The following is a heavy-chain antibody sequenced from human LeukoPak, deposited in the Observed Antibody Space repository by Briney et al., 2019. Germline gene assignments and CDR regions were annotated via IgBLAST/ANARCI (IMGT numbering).Heavy chain of an antibody. CDR1: GFTFSSYS. J-gene: IGHJ4*02. CDR3: ARSGWYMFDY. Sequence: PWGSLGLSCAASGFTFSSYSMNWVRQAPGERLEWVSSISSSSSYIYYADSVKGRFTISRDDAKNSLFLQMNSLRDEDTAVYYCARSGWYMFDYWGQGTLVPVSS. CDR2: ISSSSSYI. D-gene: IGHD6-19*01. V-gene: IGHV3-21*01.